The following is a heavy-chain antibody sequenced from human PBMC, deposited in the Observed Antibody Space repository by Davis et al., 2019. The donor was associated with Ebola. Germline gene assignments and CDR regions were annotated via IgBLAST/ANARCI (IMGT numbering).Heavy chain of an antibody. J-gene: IGHJ4*02. D-gene: IGHD3-22*01. V-gene: IGHV1-2*06. CDR1: GYTFTDYS. CDR3: ARAATYYYDSSGYYSLDY. Sequence: ASVKVSCKASGYTFTDYSMHWVRQAPGQGLEWMGRINPNSGGTNYAQKFQGRVTMTRDTSISTAYMELSRLRSDDTAVYYCARAATYYYDSSGYYSLDYWGQGTLVTVSS. CDR2: INPNSGGT.